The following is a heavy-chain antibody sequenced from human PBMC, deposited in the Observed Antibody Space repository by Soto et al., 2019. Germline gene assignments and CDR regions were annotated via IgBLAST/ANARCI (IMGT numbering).Heavy chain of an antibody. CDR1: GGTFRNSA. Sequence: QVKLVQSGAEVKKPGSSVKVSCKASGGTFRNSAISWVRQDPGQGLEWMGGIIPVFGTVNYAQKFEGRVTITADESTSTVFMEMSRLTSEDTAVYYCAKVMAAAGYDSWGQGTLVTVSS. J-gene: IGHJ4*02. CDR3: AKVMAAAGYDS. V-gene: IGHV1-69*01. D-gene: IGHD3-16*01. CDR2: IIPVFGTV.